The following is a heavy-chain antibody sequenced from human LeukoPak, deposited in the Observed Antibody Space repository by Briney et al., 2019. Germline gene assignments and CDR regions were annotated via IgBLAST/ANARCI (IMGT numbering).Heavy chain of an antibody. D-gene: IGHD1-26*01. CDR1: GFTFDDYG. V-gene: IGHV3-20*04. Sequence: GRSLRLSCAASGFTFDDYGTSWARQAPGKGLEWVPGINWNGGRTGYADSVQGRFPISRDKAKNSLYMQMNSLRAEDTALYCCARGEGAFDIWGQGTMVTVSS. CDR2: INWNGGRT. J-gene: IGHJ3*02. CDR3: ARGEGAFDI.